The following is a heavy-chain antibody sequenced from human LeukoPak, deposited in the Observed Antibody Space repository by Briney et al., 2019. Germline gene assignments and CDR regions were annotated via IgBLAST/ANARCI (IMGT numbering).Heavy chain of an antibody. CDR2: IYTSGST. V-gene: IGHV4-4*09. CDR1: GGSISSYY. Sequence: PSETLSFTCTVSGGSISSYYWSWIRQPPGKGLEWIGYIYTSGSTNYNPSLKSRVTISVDTSKNQFSLKLSSVTAADTAVYYCARTLHPYYDFWSGYSVGWFDPWGQGTLVTVSS. CDR3: ARTLHPYYDFWSGYSVGWFDP. J-gene: IGHJ5*02. D-gene: IGHD3-3*01.